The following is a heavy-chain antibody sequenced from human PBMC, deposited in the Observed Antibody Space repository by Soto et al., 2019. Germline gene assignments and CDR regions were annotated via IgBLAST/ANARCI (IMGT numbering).Heavy chain of an antibody. Sequence: QVQLVQSGAEVKKPGSSVKVSCKASGGTFSSYAISWVRQAPGQGLEWMGGIIPIFGTANYAQKFQGRVPITADESTRTAYMELSSLRSEDTAVYYCARDASVDTAMAYYFDYWGQGTLVTVSS. CDR2: IIPIFGTA. V-gene: IGHV1-69*12. J-gene: IGHJ4*02. CDR3: ARDASVDTAMAYYFDY. D-gene: IGHD5-18*01. CDR1: GGTFSSYA.